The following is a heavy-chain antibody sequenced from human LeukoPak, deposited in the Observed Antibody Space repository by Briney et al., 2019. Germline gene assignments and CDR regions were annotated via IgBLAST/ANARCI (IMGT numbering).Heavy chain of an antibody. J-gene: IGHJ5*02. V-gene: IGHV3-48*03. CDR3: AREDYGDYDEHNWFDP. CDR1: GFTFSSYE. CDR2: ISSSGSTI. Sequence: SGGSLRLSCAASGFTFSSYEMNWVRQAPGKGLEWVSYISSSGSTIYYADSVKGRFTISRDNAKNSLYLQMNSLRAEDTAVYYCAREDYGDYDEHNWFDPWGQGTLVTVSS. D-gene: IGHD4-17*01.